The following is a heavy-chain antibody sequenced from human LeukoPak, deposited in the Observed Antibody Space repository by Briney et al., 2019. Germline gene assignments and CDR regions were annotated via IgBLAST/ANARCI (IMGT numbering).Heavy chain of an antibody. V-gene: IGHV3-33*01. Sequence: PSGRSLRLSCEASGFTFSSYGMHWVRQAPGKGLERVAVIWYDGSEKYYGDSVKGRFTISRDNSKNMLYLQMSSLRAEDTALYYCARSHRLLLPDYWGQGTLVTVSS. D-gene: IGHD2-21*02. CDR2: IWYDGSEK. CDR1: GFTFSSYG. J-gene: IGHJ4*02. CDR3: ARSHRLLLPDY.